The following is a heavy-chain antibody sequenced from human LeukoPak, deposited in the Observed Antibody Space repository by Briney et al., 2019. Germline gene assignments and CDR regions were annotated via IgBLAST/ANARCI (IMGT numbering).Heavy chain of an antibody. D-gene: IGHD3-10*01. J-gene: IGHJ5*02. CDR3: ARDSGTTGEVKFDP. V-gene: IGHV4-4*07. Sequence: SETLSLTCAVYGGSFSGYYWSRIRQPAGKGLEWIGRIYGSGTTTYNPSLKSRVSMSIDTSKNQFSLKLMSVTAADTAVYYCARDSGTTGEVKFDPWGQGTLVTVSS. CDR2: IYGSGTT. CDR1: GGSFSGYY.